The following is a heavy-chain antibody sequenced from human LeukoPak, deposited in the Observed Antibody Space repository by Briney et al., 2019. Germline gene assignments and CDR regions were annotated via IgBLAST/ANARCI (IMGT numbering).Heavy chain of an antibody. D-gene: IGHD3-22*01. Sequence: SETLSLTCTVSGVSVSGLSYYWSWIRQPPGKGLEWIGYISYRGNTNYNPSLKSRVAISVDTSKNQFSLKLSSVTAADTAVYYCARVKSYYYDSSGYTRYFDYWGQGTLVTVSS. CDR2: ISYRGNT. CDR3: ARVKSYYYDSSGYTRYFDY. CDR1: GVSVSGLSYY. V-gene: IGHV4-61*01. J-gene: IGHJ4*02.